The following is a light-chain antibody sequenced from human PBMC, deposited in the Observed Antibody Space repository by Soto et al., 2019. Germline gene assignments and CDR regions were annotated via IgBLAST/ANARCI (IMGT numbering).Light chain of an antibody. CDR1: QSVGIR. CDR2: DAS. V-gene: IGKV3-15*01. Sequence: EKVMTQSPATLSVSPGDRATLSCRASQSVGIRLGWYQQRPGQAPRLIIYDASTRAAGIPARFSGSGSGTEFPLTNSSLEAEDFVVYFCNQYDYWPSWTFGQGTKVEIK. CDR3: NQYDYWPSWT. J-gene: IGKJ1*01.